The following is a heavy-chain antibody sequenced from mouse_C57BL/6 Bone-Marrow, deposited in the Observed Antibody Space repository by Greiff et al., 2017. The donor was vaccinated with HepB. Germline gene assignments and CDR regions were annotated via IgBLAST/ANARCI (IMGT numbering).Heavy chain of an antibody. CDR1: GFTFTDYY. J-gene: IGHJ4*01. CDR3: ATIYYDYPFYAMDY. CDR2: IRNKANGYTT. D-gene: IGHD2-4*01. V-gene: IGHV7-3*01. Sequence: EVQWVESGGGLVQPGGSLSLSCAASGFTFTDYYMSWVRQPPGKALEWLGFIRNKANGYTTEYSASVKGRFTISRDNSQSILYLQMNALRAEDSATYYCATIYYDYPFYAMDYWGQGTSVTVSS.